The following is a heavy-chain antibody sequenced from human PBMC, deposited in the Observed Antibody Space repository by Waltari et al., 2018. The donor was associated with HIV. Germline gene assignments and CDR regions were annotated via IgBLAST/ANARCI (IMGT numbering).Heavy chain of an antibody. CDR1: GFTFSTYT. CDR3: ARRRAAAGNGCFDY. Sequence: EVQQVESGGGLVQPGGSLKLSCAAAGFTFSTYTMNWVRQAPGKGLEWISYISTSSSTIYYADSVKGRFTISRDNAKNSLYLQMSSLRAEDTAVYYCARRRAAAGNGCFDYWGQGTLVTVSS. CDR2: ISTSSSTI. J-gene: IGHJ4*02. D-gene: IGHD6-13*01. V-gene: IGHV3-48*01.